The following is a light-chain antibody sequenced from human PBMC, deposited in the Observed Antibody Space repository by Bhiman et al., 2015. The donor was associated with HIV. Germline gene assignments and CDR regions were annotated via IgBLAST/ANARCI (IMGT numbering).Light chain of an antibody. CDR3: QAWDSSTGGLV. Sequence: QSALTQPRSVSGSPGQSVSISCTGTSNDVGGYNSVSWYQQYPGEAPKLMIYSVSQRPSGIPERFSGSNSGNTATLTISGTQAMDEADYFCQAWDSSTGGLVFGTGTKVTAL. J-gene: IGLJ1*01. V-gene: IGLV2-11*01. CDR1: SNDVGGYNS. CDR2: SVS.